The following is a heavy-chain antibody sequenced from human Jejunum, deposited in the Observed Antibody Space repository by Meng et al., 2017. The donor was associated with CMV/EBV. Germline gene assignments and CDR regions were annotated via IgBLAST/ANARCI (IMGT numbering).Heavy chain of an antibody. Sequence: SCKASRNTFTSLDINWRRPATGQGLEWMGWMSPGSGRTGYAEKFQGRVTMTRDTSINTAYLELSSLTSEDTATYYCASGIKAGVDYWGQGALVTVSS. CDR1: RNTFTSLD. V-gene: IGHV1-8*01. CDR3: ASGIKAGVDY. CDR2: MSPGSGRT. J-gene: IGHJ4*02.